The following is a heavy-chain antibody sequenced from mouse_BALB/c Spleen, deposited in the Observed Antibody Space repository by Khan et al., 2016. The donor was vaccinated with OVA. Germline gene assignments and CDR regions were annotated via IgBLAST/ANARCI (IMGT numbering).Heavy chain of an antibody. CDR2: INPHFGEI. J-gene: IGHJ2*01. V-gene: IGHV1-20*02. CDR3: SKIYGSYFDY. D-gene: IGHD1-1*01. Sequence: VQLKESGPELVKPGASVKISCKASGYSFTGYFMHWVMQSHGKSLEWIGCINPHFGEIFYNQKFVDKATLTVDKSSSTAYLELRSLASEDSAVYSSSKIYGSYFDYWGQGTTLTVSS. CDR1: GYSFTGYF.